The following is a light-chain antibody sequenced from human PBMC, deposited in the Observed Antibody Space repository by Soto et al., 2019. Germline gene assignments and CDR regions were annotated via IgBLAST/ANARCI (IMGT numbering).Light chain of an antibody. V-gene: IGLV2-14*01. CDR1: SSDVGGYNY. Sequence: QSVLTQPASVSGSPGQSITISCTGTSSDVGGYNYVSWYQQNPGKAPKLIISDVRNQPSGVSNRFSGSKSGNTASLTISGLQAEDEAYYYCSSYTRSSTLVFGGGTKLTVL. J-gene: IGLJ3*02. CDR3: SSYTRSSTLV. CDR2: DVR.